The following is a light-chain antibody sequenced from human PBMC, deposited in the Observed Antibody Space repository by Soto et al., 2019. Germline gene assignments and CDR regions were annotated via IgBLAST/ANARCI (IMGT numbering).Light chain of an antibody. CDR3: QQYESSPLT. CDR1: QSVSSSY. V-gene: IGKV3-20*01. CDR2: GAS. Sequence: IALTQSPGTLSLSPGERATLSCRARQSVSSSYLAWYQQKPGQAPRLLIYGASSRATGIPDRFSGSGYGTDFTLTISRLEPEDFAVYYCQQYESSPLTFGGGTKVEIK. J-gene: IGKJ4*01.